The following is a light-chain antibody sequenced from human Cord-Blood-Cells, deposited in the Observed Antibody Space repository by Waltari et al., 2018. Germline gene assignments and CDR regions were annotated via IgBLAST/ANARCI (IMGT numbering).Light chain of an antibody. J-gene: IGKJ2*01. CDR2: GAS. Sequence: EIVLTQSPGTLSLSPGERATPSCSASQSVSSSYLAWYQQKPGQAPRLLIYGASSRATGIPDRFSGSGSGTDFTLTISRLEPEDFAVYYCQQYGSSPTFGQGTKLEIK. V-gene: IGKV3-20*01. CDR3: QQYGSSPT. CDR1: QSVSSSY.